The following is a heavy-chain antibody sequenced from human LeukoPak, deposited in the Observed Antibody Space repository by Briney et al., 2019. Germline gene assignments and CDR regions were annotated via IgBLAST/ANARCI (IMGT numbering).Heavy chain of an antibody. CDR3: AREPAPMATITIEYFQH. J-gene: IGHJ1*01. D-gene: IGHD5-24*01. Sequence: GASVKVSCKASGYTFTSYYMHWVRQAPGQGLEWMGIINPSGGSTSYAQKFQGRVTMTRDTSTSTVYMELSSLRSEDTAVYYCAREPAPMATITIEYFQHWGQGTLVTVSS. V-gene: IGHV1-46*01. CDR2: INPSGGST. CDR1: GYTFTSYY.